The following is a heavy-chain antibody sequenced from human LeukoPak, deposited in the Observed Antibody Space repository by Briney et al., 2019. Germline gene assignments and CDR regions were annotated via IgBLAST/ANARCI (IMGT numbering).Heavy chain of an antibody. J-gene: IGHJ5*02. CDR3: VRDAEGAAISVNYWFDP. V-gene: IGHV1-8*01. D-gene: IGHD2-2*02. CDR1: GFTFTSYD. CDR2: MNPNNGNT. Sequence: ASVKVSCKASGFTFTSYDINWVRRASGQGLEWMGWMNPNNGNTGYAQKFQGRVTMTRDTSISTAYMELRGLRSEDTAVYYCVRDAEGAAISVNYWFDPWGQGTLVTVSS.